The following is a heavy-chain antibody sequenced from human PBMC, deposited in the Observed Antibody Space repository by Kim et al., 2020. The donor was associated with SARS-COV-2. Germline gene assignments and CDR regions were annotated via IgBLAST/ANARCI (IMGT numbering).Heavy chain of an antibody. J-gene: IGHJ4*02. CDR2: IYYSGST. V-gene: IGHV4-59*08. CDR1: GGSISSYY. Sequence: SETLSLTCTVSGGSISSYYWSWIRQPPGKGLEWIGYIYYSGSTNYNPSLKSRVTISVDTSKNQFSLKLSSVTAADTAVYYCARQAYCSSTSCHLDYWGQGTLVTVSS. CDR3: ARQAYCSSTSCHLDY. D-gene: IGHD2-2*01.